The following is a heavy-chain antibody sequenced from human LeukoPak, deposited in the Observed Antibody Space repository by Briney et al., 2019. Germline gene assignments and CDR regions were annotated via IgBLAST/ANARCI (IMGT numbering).Heavy chain of an antibody. CDR2: ISYDGSNK. D-gene: IGHD3-22*01. Sequence: GGSLRLSCAASGFTFSSYGMHWVRQAPGKGLEWVAVISYDGSNKYYADSVKGRFTISRDNSKNTLYLQMNSLRAEDTAVYYCAKDSSGYYHDSFDYWGQGTLVTVSS. J-gene: IGHJ4*02. CDR3: AKDSSGYYHDSFDY. V-gene: IGHV3-30*18. CDR1: GFTFSSYG.